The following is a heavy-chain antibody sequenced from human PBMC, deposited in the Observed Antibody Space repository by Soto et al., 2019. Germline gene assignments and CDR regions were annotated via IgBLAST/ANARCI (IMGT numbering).Heavy chain of an antibody. D-gene: IGHD1-1*01. CDR2: IYNYDDT. J-gene: IGHJ4*02. CDR3: VRGVSVWYSASSNYFDF. Sequence: EVALVESGGTLIQPGGSLRLSCAASDFNVTDKYMHWVRQAPGKGLEWVSVIYNYDDTDYADSVQGRFAISRDKSQNSVYLQMHSLRVEDTAVYYCVRGVSVWYSASSNYFDFWGQGTLVTVSS. CDR1: DFNVTDKY. V-gene: IGHV3-53*01.